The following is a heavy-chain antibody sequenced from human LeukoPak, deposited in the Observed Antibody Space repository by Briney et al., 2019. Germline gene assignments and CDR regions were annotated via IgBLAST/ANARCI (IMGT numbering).Heavy chain of an antibody. Sequence: PSETLSLTCAVYGGFFSGYYWSWIRQPPGKGLEWVGEINHSGSTNYNPSFKSRVTISVYTSKNQFSLKLSSVTAADTAVYYCARGPPPNYFDYWGQGTLVTVSS. D-gene: IGHD1-14*01. J-gene: IGHJ4*02. CDR2: INHSGST. CDR1: GGFFSGYY. CDR3: ARGPPPNYFDY. V-gene: IGHV4-34*01.